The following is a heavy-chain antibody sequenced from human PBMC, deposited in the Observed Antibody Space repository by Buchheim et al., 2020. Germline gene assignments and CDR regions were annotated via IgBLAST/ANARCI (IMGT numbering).Heavy chain of an antibody. D-gene: IGHD1-1*01. J-gene: IGHJ4*02. CDR2: IYSGGST. Sequence: EVQLVESGGGLALPGGSLRLSCAASGFTVSSNYMSWVRQAPGKGLEWVSVIYSGGSTFYADSVRGRFTVSRDNSKNTLYLQINSLRAEDTAMYYCARDKTGNNSLDYWGQGTL. CDR1: GFTVSSNY. V-gene: IGHV3-66*02. CDR3: ARDKTGNNSLDY.